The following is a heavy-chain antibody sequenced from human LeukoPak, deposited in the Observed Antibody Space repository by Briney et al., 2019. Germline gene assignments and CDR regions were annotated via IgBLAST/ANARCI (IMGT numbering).Heavy chain of an antibody. Sequence: GGSLRPSCAASGFPFSSYAMSWVRQAPGKGLEWVSAISGSGGSTYYADSVKGLFTISRDNSKNTLYLQMNSLRAEDTAVYYCAKRPAAHDYWGQGTLVTVSS. CDR3: AKRPAAHDY. D-gene: IGHD2-2*01. J-gene: IGHJ4*02. V-gene: IGHV3-23*01. CDR1: GFPFSSYA. CDR2: ISGSGGST.